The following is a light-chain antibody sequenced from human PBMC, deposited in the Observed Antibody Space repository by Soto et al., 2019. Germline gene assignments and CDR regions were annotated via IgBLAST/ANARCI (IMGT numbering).Light chain of an antibody. J-gene: IGKJ4*01. CDR3: LQDYTYTLT. V-gene: IGKV1-6*01. CDR1: QGVGND. CDR2: AGS. Sequence: AIHLTQSPSSLSASVGDRVTITCRASQGVGNDLAWYRQKPGKAPELVIYAGSNSHTGVPSRFSGSGSGTEFALTIPGLQSYDLATYYCLQDYTYTLTFGGGTKLEI.